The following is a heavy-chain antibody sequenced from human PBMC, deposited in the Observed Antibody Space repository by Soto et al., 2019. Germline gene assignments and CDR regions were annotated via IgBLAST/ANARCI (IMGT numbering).Heavy chain of an antibody. V-gene: IGHV1-8*01. Sequence: QVQLVQSGAEVKKPGASVKVSCKASGYTFTTYDISWVRRATGQGLEWMGWMNPNIGNTGYAQKFQGRVTMTRNTSINTAYMELSSLRSEDTAVYYCARAVYSGSYVFNYWGQGTLVTVSS. J-gene: IGHJ4*02. CDR2: MNPNIGNT. CDR1: GYTFTTYD. CDR3: ARAVYSGSYVFNY. D-gene: IGHD1-26*01.